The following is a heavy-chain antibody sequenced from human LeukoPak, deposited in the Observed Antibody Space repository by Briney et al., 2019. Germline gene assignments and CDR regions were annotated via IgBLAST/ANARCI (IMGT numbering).Heavy chain of an antibody. J-gene: IGHJ4*02. V-gene: IGHV4-34*01. CDR1: GGSFSGYY. D-gene: IGHD3-10*01. CDR3: ARGFPGYYGSGSYYPFDY. CDR2: INHSGST. Sequence: SETLSLTCAVYGGSFSGYYWSWIRQPPGKGLEWIGEINHSGSTNYNPSLKSRVTISVDTSKNQFSLKLSSVTAAGTAVYYCARGFPGYYGSGSYYPFDYWGQGTLVTVSS.